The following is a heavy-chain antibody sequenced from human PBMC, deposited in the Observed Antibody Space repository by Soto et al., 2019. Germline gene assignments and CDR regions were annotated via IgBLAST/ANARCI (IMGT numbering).Heavy chain of an antibody. CDR2: IYYSGST. V-gene: IGHV4-39*01. CDR1: GGSISSSSYY. Sequence: LSLTCTVSGGSISSSSYYWGWIRQPPGKGLEWIGSIYYSGSTYYNPSLKSRVTISVDTSKNQFSLKLSSVTAADTAVYYCAITYDILTGYFDYWCQGPLV. J-gene: IGHJ4*02. D-gene: IGHD3-9*01. CDR3: AITYDILTGYFDY.